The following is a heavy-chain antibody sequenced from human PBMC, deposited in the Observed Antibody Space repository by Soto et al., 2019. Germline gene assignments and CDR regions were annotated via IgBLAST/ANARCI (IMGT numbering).Heavy chain of an antibody. J-gene: IGHJ4*02. Sequence: GGSLRLSCAASGFTFDAFAMHWVRQTPGKGLEWVSGINWNSRSSAYGDSVRGRFTTSRDNAKNSLYLQMNSLRAEDTALYYCAKDLGPYTSGRTGFDYWGQGTLVTVSS. CDR1: GFTFDAFA. CDR3: AKDLGPYTSGRTGFDY. CDR2: INWNSRSS. V-gene: IGHV3-9*01. D-gene: IGHD2-2*01.